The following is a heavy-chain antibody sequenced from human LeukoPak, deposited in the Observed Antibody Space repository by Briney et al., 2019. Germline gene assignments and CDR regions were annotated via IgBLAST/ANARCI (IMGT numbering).Heavy chain of an antibody. Sequence: SQTLSLTCTVSGGSISSGSYYWSWIRQPPGKGLEWIGNVYHSGSTYYNPSLKSRVTISVDTSKNQLSLKMSSVTAADTAVYYCARRIEWGNGFDIWGQGTMVTVSS. J-gene: IGHJ3*02. CDR3: ARRIEWGNGFDI. D-gene: IGHD1-26*01. CDR2: VYHSGST. CDR1: GGSISSGSYY. V-gene: IGHV4-39*07.